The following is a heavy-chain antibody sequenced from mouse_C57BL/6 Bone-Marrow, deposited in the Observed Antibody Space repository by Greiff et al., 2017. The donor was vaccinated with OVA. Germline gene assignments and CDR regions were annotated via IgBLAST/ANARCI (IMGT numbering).Heavy chain of an antibody. D-gene: IGHD2-4*01. CDR3: ARFCDYAFYYAMDY. Sequence: VQLVESGAELARPGASVKLSCTASGYTFTSYGISWVKQRTGQGLEWIGEIYPRSGNTYYNEKFKGKATLTADKSSSTAYMELRSLTSEDSAADFWARFCDYAFYYAMDYWGQGTSVTVSS. V-gene: IGHV1-81*01. J-gene: IGHJ4*01. CDR2: IYPRSGNT. CDR1: GYTFTSYG.